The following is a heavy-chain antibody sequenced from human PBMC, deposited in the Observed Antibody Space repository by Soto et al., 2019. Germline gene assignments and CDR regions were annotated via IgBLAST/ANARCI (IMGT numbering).Heavy chain of an antibody. CDR2: ISSNSAYI. D-gene: IGHD4-4*01. V-gene: IGHV3-21*01. Sequence: GGSLRLSCAASGFTFRSFTMNWVRQAPGKGLEWVSTISSNSAYIYYTDALRGHFTISRDNAKNSLHLQMNSLRAEDTAVYYCTRDASRDSSARGWFDPWGPGTLVPVSS. CDR3: TRDASRDSSARGWFDP. CDR1: GFTFRSFT. J-gene: IGHJ5*02.